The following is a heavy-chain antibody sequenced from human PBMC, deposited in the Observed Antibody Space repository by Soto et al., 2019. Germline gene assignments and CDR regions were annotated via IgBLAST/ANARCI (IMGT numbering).Heavy chain of an antibody. CDR1: VFTFISYA. J-gene: IGHJ6*02. V-gene: IGHV3-23*01. CDR3: EIQIDIVVVPAAPTHYYYGMDV. D-gene: IGHD2-2*01. CDR2: ISGSGGST. Sequence: GGSLRLSCAASVFTFISYAMSWVRQAPGKGLEWVSAISGSGGSTYYADSVKGRFTISRDNSKNTLYLQMNSLRAEDTAVYHCEIQIDIVVVPAAPTHYYYGMDVWGQGTTVTVSS.